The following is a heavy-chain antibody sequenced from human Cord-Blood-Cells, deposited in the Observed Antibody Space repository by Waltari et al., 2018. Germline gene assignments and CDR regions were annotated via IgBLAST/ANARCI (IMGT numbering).Heavy chain of an antibody. J-gene: IGHJ6*02. CDR3: ARRYYDFWSGYQDGMDV. CDR1: GGSFSGYY. D-gene: IGHD3-3*01. V-gene: IGHV4-34*01. Sequence: QVQLQQWGAGLLKRSETLSPPCAVYGGSFSGYYCSLSRHPPGKGLEWIGEINHSGSTNYNPSLKSRVTISVDTSKNQFSLKLSSVTAADTAVYYCARRYYDFWSGYQDGMDVWGQGTTVTVSS. CDR2: INHSGST.